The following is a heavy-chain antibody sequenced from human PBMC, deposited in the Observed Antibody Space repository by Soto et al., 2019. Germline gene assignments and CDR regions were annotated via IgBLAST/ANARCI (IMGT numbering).Heavy chain of an antibody. Sequence: SETLSLTCAVSGGSISSSNWWSWVRQPPGKGLGWIGEIYHSGSTNYNPSLKSRVTISVDRSKNQFSLKLSSVTAADTAVYYCARVNVRSGRPNYYGMDVWGKGTTVTVSS. CDR1: GGSISSSNW. CDR2: IYHSGST. V-gene: IGHV4-4*02. D-gene: IGHD3-10*01. J-gene: IGHJ6*04. CDR3: ARVNVRSGRPNYYGMDV.